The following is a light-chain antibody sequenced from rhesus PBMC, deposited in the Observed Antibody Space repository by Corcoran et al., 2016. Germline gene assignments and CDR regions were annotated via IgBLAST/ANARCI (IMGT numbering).Light chain of an antibody. V-gene: IGKV3-42*01. CDR3: QQDNSWPTT. CDR1: QTVSSS. CDR2: GAS. J-gene: IGKJ1*01. Sequence: EIVLTQSPATLSLSPGERATLSCRASQTVSSSLAWYHQKPGQAPKLRIYGASSRATGIPDRFSGSGSGTDFSPTISSLEPEDVGTYHSQQDNSWPTTFGQGTKVEIK.